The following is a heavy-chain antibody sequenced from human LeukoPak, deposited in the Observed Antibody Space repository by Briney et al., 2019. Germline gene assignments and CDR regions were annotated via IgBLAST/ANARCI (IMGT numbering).Heavy chain of an antibody. V-gene: IGHV3-48*03. J-gene: IGHJ4*02. CDR3: ARDCSNSICYADY. Sequence: GGSLRLSCAASGFTFSSYEMNWVRQAPGKGLEWVSYISSSGSTIYYADSVKGRFTISRDNAKNSVYMQMNSLRAEDTAVYYCARDCSNSICYADYWGQGTLVTVSS. D-gene: IGHD2-2*01. CDR1: GFTFSSYE. CDR2: ISSSGSTI.